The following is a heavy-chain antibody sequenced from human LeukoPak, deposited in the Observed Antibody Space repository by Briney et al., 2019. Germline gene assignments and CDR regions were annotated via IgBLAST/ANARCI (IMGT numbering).Heavy chain of an antibody. CDR1: GYSISSGYS. CDR3: ARAGRMSAAADAFDY. J-gene: IGHJ4*02. V-gene: IGHV4-38-2*01. Sequence: SETLSLTCAVSGYSISSGYSWGWIRQPPGKGLEWIGSIYHSGSTYYNPSLKSRVTISVDTSKNQFSLKLSSVTAADTAVYYCARAGRMSAAADAFDYWGQGTLVTVSS. CDR2: IYHSGST. D-gene: IGHD6-13*01.